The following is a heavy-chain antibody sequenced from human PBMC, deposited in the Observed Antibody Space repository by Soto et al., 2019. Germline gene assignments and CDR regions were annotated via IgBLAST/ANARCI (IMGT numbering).Heavy chain of an antibody. J-gene: IGHJ4*02. CDR2: IYSNGYS. CDR3: ARDPGYVDTAMVFPSY. V-gene: IGHV4-59*01. Sequence: PSETLSLTCTVSGGSTSSYYWNWIRQPPGKGLEWIAYIYSNGYSTYNPSLKSRVTISMDTSKNQFSLKLTSVTAADTAVYYCARDPGYVDTAMVFPSYWGQGTLVTVSS. CDR1: GGSTSSYY. D-gene: IGHD5-18*01.